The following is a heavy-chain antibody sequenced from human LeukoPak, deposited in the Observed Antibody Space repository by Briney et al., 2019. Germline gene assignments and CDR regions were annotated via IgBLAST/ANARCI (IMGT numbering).Heavy chain of an antibody. V-gene: IGHV3-23*01. Sequence: GGSLRLSCVASGFAFNTYVMSWVRQAPGKGLEWVAAINGGGSNTYYADSVKGRFTISRDNSKDTLYLQMDSLRAEDTAVYYCAKGSGSSCYSPCDYWGQGILVTVSS. CDR3: AKGSGSSCYSPCDY. CDR2: INGGGSNT. D-gene: IGHD2-15*01. J-gene: IGHJ4*02. CDR1: GFAFNTYV.